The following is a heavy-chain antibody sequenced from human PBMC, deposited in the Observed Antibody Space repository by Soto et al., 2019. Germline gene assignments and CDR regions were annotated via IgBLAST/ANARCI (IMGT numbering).Heavy chain of an antibody. CDR1: GGTFSSYA. Sequence: QVQLVQSGAEVKKPGSSVKVSCKASGGTFSSYAISWVRQAPGQGLEWMGGIIPNFGTANYAEKFQGRVTITADESTSTAYMELSSLRSEDTDVYYCARGTSNKFLLGYYYGMDVWGQGTTVTVSS. CDR3: ARGTSNKFLLGYYYGMDV. CDR2: IIPNFGTA. V-gene: IGHV1-69*01. J-gene: IGHJ6*02. D-gene: IGHD4-4*01.